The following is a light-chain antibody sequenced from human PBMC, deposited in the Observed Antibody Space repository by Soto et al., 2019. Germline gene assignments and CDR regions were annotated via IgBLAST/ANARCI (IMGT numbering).Light chain of an antibody. J-gene: IGKJ1*01. Sequence: DIVMTQSPDSLAVSLGERATINCKSSQSVLYSSNNKXSVAWYQQKPGQPPQLLIYWASTRESGVPDRFSGSESGTDFTLTXSSLXAXXXAXXXXXXXXTTRWTFGQGTKVEIK. CDR1: QSVLYSSNNKXS. CDR2: WAS. CDR3: XXXXTTRWT. V-gene: IGKV4-1*01.